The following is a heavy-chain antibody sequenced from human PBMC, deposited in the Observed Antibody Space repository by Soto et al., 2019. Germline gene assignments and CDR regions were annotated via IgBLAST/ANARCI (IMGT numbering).Heavy chain of an antibody. J-gene: IGHJ6*02. CDR2: IYPGDSDT. Sequence: PGESLKISCKGSGYSFTSYWIGWVRQMPGKGLEWMGIIYPGDSDTRYSPSFQGQVTISADKSISTAYLQWSSLKASDTAMYYCARLRDYSNYPPCGMDVWGQGTTVTVSS. D-gene: IGHD4-4*01. CDR3: ARLRDYSNYPPCGMDV. V-gene: IGHV5-51*01. CDR1: GYSFTSYW.